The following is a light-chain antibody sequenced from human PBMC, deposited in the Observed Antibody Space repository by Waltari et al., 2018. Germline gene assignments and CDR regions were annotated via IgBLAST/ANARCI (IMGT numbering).Light chain of an antibody. Sequence: DLVMNQYPLSLPVTPGEPATSSCRSRQRLLHSYGYNYLDWYLQKPGQSPPLLIYLGSNRASGVPDGFSGSGSGTDFTRKSSRVEAEDVGIYYCMQALQTPRTFGQGTKVEIK. CDR2: LGS. CDR1: QRLLHSYGYNY. CDR3: MQALQTPRT. J-gene: IGKJ1*01. V-gene: IGKV2-28*01.